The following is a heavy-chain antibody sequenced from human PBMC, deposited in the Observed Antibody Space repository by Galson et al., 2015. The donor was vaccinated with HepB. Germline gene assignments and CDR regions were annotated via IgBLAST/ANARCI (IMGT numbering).Heavy chain of an antibody. CDR1: GDSISSGGYF. V-gene: IGHV4-31*03. J-gene: IGHJ4*02. D-gene: IGHD2-21*02. CDR2: IYYSGST. CDR3: VRQGPNLLGCGGDCYFDY. Sequence: LSLTCTVSGDSISSGGYFWSWIRQHPGKGLEWIGYIYYSGSTYYNLPLKSRATISVDTSKNQFSPNLSSVTAADAAVYYCVRQGPNLLGCGGDCYFDYWGQGTLVTVSS.